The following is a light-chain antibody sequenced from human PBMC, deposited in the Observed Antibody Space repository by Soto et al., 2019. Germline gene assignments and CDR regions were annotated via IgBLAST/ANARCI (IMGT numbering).Light chain of an antibody. Sequence: EIVLTQSPATLSLSPGERATLSCRASQSVSSYLAWYQQKPGQAPRLLIYDAYNRATGIPPRFSGSGSGTDFTLTISSLEPADSAVYYCQQRHMWPITFGQGTRLEIK. CDR2: DAY. CDR3: QQRHMWPIT. CDR1: QSVSSY. J-gene: IGKJ5*01. V-gene: IGKV3-11*01.